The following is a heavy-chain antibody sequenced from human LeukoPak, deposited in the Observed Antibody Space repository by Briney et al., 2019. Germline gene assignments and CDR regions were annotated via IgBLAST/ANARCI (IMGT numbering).Heavy chain of an antibody. D-gene: IGHD6-13*01. CDR2: ISGSGGST. CDR1: GFTFSSYA. Sequence: GGSLRLSCAASGFTFSSYAMSWVRQAPGKGLEWVSAISGSGGSTYYADSVKGRFTISRDNSKNTLYLQMNSLRADDTAVYYCAKGPAAAGTLYFDYWGQGTLVTVSS. CDR3: AKGPAAAGTLYFDY. V-gene: IGHV3-23*01. J-gene: IGHJ4*02.